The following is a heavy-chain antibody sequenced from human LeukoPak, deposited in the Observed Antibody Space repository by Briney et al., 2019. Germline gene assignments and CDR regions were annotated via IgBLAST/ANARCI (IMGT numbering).Heavy chain of an antibody. V-gene: IGHV1-18*01. D-gene: IGHD2-2*01. CDR1: GYIFTNYG. J-gene: IGHJ4*02. CDR2: ISAYNGNT. CDR3: ARAPAATCPDY. Sequence: ASVKVSCKASGYIFTNYGISWVRQAPGQGLEWMGWISAYNGNTNHAQKFQDRVIMTTDTSTSTAYMELRSLTSDDTAVYYCARAPAATCPDYWGQGTPVTVSS.